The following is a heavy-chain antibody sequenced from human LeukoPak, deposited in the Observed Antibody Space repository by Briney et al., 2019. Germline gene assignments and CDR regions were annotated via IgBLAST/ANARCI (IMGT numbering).Heavy chain of an antibody. Sequence: SETLSLTCAVYGGSFSGYYWSWIRQPPGKGLEWIGEINHSGSTNYNPSLKSRVTISVDTSKNQFSLKLSSVTAADTAVYYCARWGFYYDSSGYKAYYFDYWGQGTLVTVSS. V-gene: IGHV4-34*01. D-gene: IGHD3-22*01. J-gene: IGHJ4*02. CDR2: INHSGST. CDR1: GGSFSGYY. CDR3: ARWGFYYDSSGYKAYYFDY.